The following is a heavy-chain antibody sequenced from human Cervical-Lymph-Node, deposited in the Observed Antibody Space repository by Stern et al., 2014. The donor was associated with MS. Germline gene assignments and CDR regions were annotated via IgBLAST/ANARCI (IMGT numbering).Heavy chain of an antibody. CDR1: GFTFSSYG. Sequence: VHLVESGGGVVQPGRSLRLSCAASGFTFSSYGMHWVRQAPGKGLEWVAVIWYDGSNKYYADSVKGRFTISRDSSKNTLYLQMNSLRAEDTAVYYCASGENSSGWYGGDYWGQGTLVTVSS. CDR3: ASGENSSGWYGGDY. D-gene: IGHD6-19*01. CDR2: IWYDGSNK. V-gene: IGHV3-33*01. J-gene: IGHJ4*02.